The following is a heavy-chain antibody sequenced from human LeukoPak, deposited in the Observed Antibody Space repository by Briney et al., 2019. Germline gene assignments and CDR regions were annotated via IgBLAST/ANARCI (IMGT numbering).Heavy chain of an antibody. CDR3: ASIPRLFNGYNTYYFDY. J-gene: IGHJ4*02. CDR1: GGSFSGYY. D-gene: IGHD5-24*01. Sequence: SETLSLTCAVYGGSFSGYYWSWIRQPPGKGLEWIGEINHSGSTNYNPSLKSRVTISVDTSKNQFSLKLSSVTAADTALYYCASIPRLFNGYNTYYFDYWGQGTLVTVSS. CDR2: INHSGST. V-gene: IGHV4-34*01.